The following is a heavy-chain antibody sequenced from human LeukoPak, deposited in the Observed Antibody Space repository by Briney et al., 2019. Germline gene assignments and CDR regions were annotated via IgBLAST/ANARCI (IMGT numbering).Heavy chain of an antibody. CDR3: ARGLYYYDSSGYYPSIPYYYYYYMDV. Sequence: PSEPLSLTCAVYGGSFSGYYWSWIRQPPGRGLEWMGEINHSGSTNYNPSLKSRVTISVDTSKNQISLKLSSVTAADTAVYYCARGLYYYDSSGYYPSIPYYYYYYMDVWGKGTTVTVSS. CDR1: GGSFSGYY. J-gene: IGHJ6*03. D-gene: IGHD3-22*01. CDR2: INHSGST. V-gene: IGHV4-34*01.